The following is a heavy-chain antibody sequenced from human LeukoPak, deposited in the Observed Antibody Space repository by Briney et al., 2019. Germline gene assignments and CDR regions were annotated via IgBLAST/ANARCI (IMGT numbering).Heavy chain of an antibody. CDR2: IIPIFGTA. D-gene: IGHD6-13*01. Sequence: ASVKVSCKASGGTFSSYAISWVRQAPGQGLEWMGGIIPIFGTANYAQKFQGRVTITADESTSTAYMELSSPRSEDTAVYYCASSYSSSWYADYWGQGTLVTVSS. CDR1: GGTFSSYA. J-gene: IGHJ4*02. CDR3: ASSYSSSWYADY. V-gene: IGHV1-69*01.